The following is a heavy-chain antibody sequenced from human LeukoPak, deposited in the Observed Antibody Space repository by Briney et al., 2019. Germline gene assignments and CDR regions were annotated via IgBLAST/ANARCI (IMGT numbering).Heavy chain of an antibody. J-gene: IGHJ5*02. D-gene: IGHD6-13*01. CDR3: ARDRGSSWFNWFDP. CDR2: IKQDGSEK. CDR1: GFTFSSYW. Sequence: GGSLRLSCAASGFTFSSYWMSWVRQAPGKGLEWVANIKQDGSEKYYVDSVKGRFTISRDNAKNSLYLQMNSLRAEDTAVYYCARDRGSSWFNWFDPWGQGTLVTVSS. V-gene: IGHV3-7*01.